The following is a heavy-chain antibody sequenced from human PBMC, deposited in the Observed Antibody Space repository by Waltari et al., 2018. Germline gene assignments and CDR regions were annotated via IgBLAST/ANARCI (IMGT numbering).Heavy chain of an antibody. CDR2: IHHSGTT. Sequence: QVQLHQWGAGLLKPSETLSLTCGVPGGSFTAYYWTWIRQPPGKGLECIGEIHHSGTTEYNPSRNSRLDMSVDTSKKQISLKMSAVTAADTAVYYCARGDLHYGSSGFFYWGQGALVTVSS. J-gene: IGHJ4*02. CDR1: GGSFTAYY. D-gene: IGHD3-22*01. V-gene: IGHV4-34*01. CDR3: ARGDLHYGSSGFFY.